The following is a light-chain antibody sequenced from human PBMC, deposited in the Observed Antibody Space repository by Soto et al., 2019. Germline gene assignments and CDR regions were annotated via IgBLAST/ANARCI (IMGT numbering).Light chain of an antibody. CDR3: HQYHSYHS. CDR2: DAS. V-gene: IGKV1-5*01. CDR1: QSVNSW. J-gene: IGKJ4*01. Sequence: DIPMTQSPSTLSAIVGDRVTITCRASQSVNSWLAWYQQRPGKAPKLLIYDASTLESGVPSRFSGSGSGTEFTLTISSLHPDDFATYYCHQYHSYHSFGGGTKVDIK.